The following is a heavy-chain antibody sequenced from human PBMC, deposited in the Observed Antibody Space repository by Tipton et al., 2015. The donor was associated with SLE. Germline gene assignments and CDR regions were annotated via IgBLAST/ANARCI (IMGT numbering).Heavy chain of an antibody. V-gene: IGHV4-61*01. CDR3: AGGDDFWSGYPKIKLDP. Sequence: TLSLTCTVSGGSVSSGSYYWAWIRQPPGKGLEWIGYMYYRGGGNYNPSLRSRVTIAVDTSTNQLSLKVRSVTAADTAVYYCAGGDDFWSGYPKIKLDPWGQGTLVSVSS. J-gene: IGHJ5*02. D-gene: IGHD3-3*01. CDR1: GGSVSSGSYY. CDR2: MYYRGGG.